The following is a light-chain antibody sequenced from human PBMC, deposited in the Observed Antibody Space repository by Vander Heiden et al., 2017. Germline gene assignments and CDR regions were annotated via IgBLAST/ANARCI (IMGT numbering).Light chain of an antibody. CDR3: QKYSLWPPLT. J-gene: IGKJ3*01. V-gene: IGKV3-15*01. Sequence: MTQFRATLFVSPAERVTLSCRASETVSRSLAWYQHKPGQATRLLMFDASTRANGISDRFSGSGSGTEFTLTISSLQSEDVAVYFCQKYSLWPPLTFGPGTKVDIK. CDR2: DAS. CDR1: ETVSRS.